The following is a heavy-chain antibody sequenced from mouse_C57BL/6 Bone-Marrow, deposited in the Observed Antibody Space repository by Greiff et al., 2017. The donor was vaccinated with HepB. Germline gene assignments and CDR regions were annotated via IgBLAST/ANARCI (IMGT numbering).Heavy chain of an antibody. CDR3: ARSRDYDGRFAY. V-gene: IGHV1-59*01. CDR2: IDPSDSYT. J-gene: IGHJ3*01. Sequence: QVQLQQPGAELVRPGASVKLSCKASGYTFTSYWMHWVKQRPGQGLEWIGVIDPSDSYTNYNQKFKGKATLTVDKSSSTAYMQLSSLTSEDSAVYYCARSRDYDGRFAYWGQGTLVTVSA. D-gene: IGHD2-4*01. CDR1: GYTFTSYW.